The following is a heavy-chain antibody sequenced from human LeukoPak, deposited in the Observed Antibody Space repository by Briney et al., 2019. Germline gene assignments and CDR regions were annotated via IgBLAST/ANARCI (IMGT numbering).Heavy chain of an antibody. J-gene: IGHJ6*03. CDR3: ARDRGRYYMDV. Sequence: GGSLRLSCEASEFTVSSNYMSWVRQGPGKGLEWVSVIYSGGSTYYADSVKGRFTISRENAKNSLYLQMNSLRAGDTAVYYCARDRGRYYMDVWGKGTTVTISS. V-gene: IGHV3-66*01. D-gene: IGHD6-25*01. CDR2: IYSGGST. CDR1: EFTVSSNY.